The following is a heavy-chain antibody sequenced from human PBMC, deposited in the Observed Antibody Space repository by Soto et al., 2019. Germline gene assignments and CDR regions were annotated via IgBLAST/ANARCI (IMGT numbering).Heavy chain of an antibody. CDR2: INPSGGST. J-gene: IGHJ4*02. CDR1: GYTFTSYY. V-gene: IGHV1-46*01. D-gene: IGHD2-8*01. CDR3: ARDPTEWRFKASYYFDY. Sequence: ASVKVSCKASGYTFTSYYMHWVRQAPGQGLEWMGIINPSGGSTSYAQKFQGRVTMTRDTSTSTVYMELSSLRSEDTAVYYCARDPTEWRFKASYYFDYWGQGTLVTVSS.